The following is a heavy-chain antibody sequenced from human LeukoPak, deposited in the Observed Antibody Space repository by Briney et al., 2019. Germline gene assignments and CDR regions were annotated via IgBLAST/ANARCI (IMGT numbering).Heavy chain of an antibody. CDR2: IYYSGSA. CDR1: GGSTSSGRYY. Sequence: SETLSLTCTVSGGSTSSGRYYWSWIRQHPGKGLEWIGYIYYSGSAYYNPSLKSRVTISKDTSKTQFSLRLSSVTAADTAVYYCARSYYDILTGFFFDYWDQGTLVTVSS. D-gene: IGHD3-9*01. J-gene: IGHJ4*02. V-gene: IGHV4-31*03. CDR3: ARSYYDILTGFFFDY.